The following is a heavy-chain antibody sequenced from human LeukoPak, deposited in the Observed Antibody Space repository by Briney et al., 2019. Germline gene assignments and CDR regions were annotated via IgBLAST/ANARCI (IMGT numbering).Heavy chain of an antibody. CDR1: GGSISSSSYY. CDR3: ARDHGDFVQHD. J-gene: IGHJ4*02. Sequence: SETLSFTCTVSGGSISSSSYYWGWIRQPPGKGLEWIGSIYYNGITHYNPSLESRVTISADTSTNEFSLKLRSVTAADTAMYYCARDHGDFVQHDWGQGTLVTVSS. V-gene: IGHV4-39*01. CDR2: IYYNGIT. D-gene: IGHD4-17*01.